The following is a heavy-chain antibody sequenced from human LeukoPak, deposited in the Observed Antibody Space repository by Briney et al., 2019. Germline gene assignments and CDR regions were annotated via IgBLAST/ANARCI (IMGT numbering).Heavy chain of an antibody. CDR2: ISAYNGNT. V-gene: IGHV1-18*01. CDR3: AREYNRGLLWFGELLYSRWFDP. CDR1: GGTFSSYA. D-gene: IGHD3-10*01. Sequence: GSSVKVSCKASGGTFSSYAISWVRQAPGQGLEWMGWISAYNGNTNYAQKLQGRVTMTTDTSTSTAYMELRSLRSDDTAVYYCAREYNRGLLWFGELLYSRWFDPWGQGTLVTVSS. J-gene: IGHJ5*02.